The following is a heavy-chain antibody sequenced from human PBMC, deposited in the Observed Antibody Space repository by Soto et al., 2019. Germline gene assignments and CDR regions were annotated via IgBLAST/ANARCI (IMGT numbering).Heavy chain of an antibody. Sequence: GGSLRLSCGASGFTFKNSAMTWVRQAPGQGLEYVSSITNSGGHTFYANSVKGRFSISRDNSKNTLFLQMNSLRAEDTAVYYCAKDRSREGVEGVPAAIVRVAYYYGMDVWGQGTTVPVSS. CDR1: GFTFKNSA. CDR3: AKDRSREGVEGVPAAIVRVAYYYGMDV. D-gene: IGHD2-2*02. J-gene: IGHJ6*02. CDR2: ITNSGGHT. V-gene: IGHV3-23*01.